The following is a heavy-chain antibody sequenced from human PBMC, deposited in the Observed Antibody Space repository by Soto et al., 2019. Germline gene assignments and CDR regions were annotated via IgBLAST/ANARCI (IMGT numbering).Heavy chain of an antibody. Sequence: EVQLVESGGGSVKPGGSLRLSCAASGFTFSTFSMNWVRQAPGRGLEWISYISGGGRPISYADSVKGRFTISRDNAKNSLYLQMDSLTDEDTAVYDCARDLGWAFDSWGQGTLVTVSS. J-gene: IGHJ4*02. D-gene: IGHD6-19*01. CDR1: GFTFSTFS. CDR2: ISGGGRPI. CDR3: ARDLGWAFDS. V-gene: IGHV3-48*02.